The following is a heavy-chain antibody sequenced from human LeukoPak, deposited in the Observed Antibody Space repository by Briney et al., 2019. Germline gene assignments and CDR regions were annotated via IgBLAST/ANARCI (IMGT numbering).Heavy chain of an antibody. CDR1: GYTFTSYG. CDR2: INPTGGDT. D-gene: IGHD3-10*01. V-gene: IGHV1-2*02. J-gene: IGHJ4*02. CDR3: ARDGKHYGQFDF. Sequence: ASVKVSCKASGYTFTSYGISWVRQAPGQGLEWMAWINPTGGDTNYAQKFQGRVTLTRDTSLNTFYMELNGLTSDDAAVYFCARDGKHYGQFDFWGQGTLATVSS.